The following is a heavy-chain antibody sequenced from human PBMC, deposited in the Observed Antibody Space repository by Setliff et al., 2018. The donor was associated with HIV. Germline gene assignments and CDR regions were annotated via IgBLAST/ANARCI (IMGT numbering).Heavy chain of an antibody. CDR3: ARGHSHGYGYSGSYGPFDI. CDR1: GGTFSSYA. D-gene: IGHD1-26*01. CDR2: IIPMFGTL. Sequence: GASVKVSCKASGGTFSSYAIHWVRQAPGQGLEWMGGIIPMFGTLNFAQKFQGRVTITTDESTSTAYMELNSLRSEDTAVYYCARGHSHGYGYSGSYGPFDIWGQGTMVTVS. J-gene: IGHJ3*02. V-gene: IGHV1-69*05.